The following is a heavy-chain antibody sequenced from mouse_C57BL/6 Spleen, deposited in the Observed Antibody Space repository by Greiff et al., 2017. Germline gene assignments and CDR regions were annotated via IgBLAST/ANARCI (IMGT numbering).Heavy chain of an antibody. V-gene: IGHV5-17*01. J-gene: IGHJ4*01. CDR3: ARLDHSDMDY. Sequence: EVQVVESGGGLVKPGGSLKLSCAASGFTFSDYGMHWVRQAPEKGLEWVAYISSGSSTIYYADTVKGRFTISRDNAKNTLFLQMTSLRSEDTVMYYCARLDHSDMDYWGQGTSVTVSS. CDR2: ISSGSSTI. CDR1: GFTFSDYG.